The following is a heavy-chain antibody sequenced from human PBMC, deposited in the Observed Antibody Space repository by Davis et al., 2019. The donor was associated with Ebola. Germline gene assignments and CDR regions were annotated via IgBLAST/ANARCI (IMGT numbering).Heavy chain of an antibody. CDR1: GFTFSSYS. Sequence: PGGSLRLSCAASGFTFSSYSMNWVRQAPGKGLEWVSSISSSSSYIYYADSVKGRFTISRDNAKNSLYLQMNSLRAEDTAVYYCARGKVRAAADAIIFYYYYGMDVWGQGTTVTVSS. D-gene: IGHD6-13*01. J-gene: IGHJ6*02. CDR2: ISSSSSYI. CDR3: ARGKVRAAADAIIFYYYYGMDV. V-gene: IGHV3-21*01.